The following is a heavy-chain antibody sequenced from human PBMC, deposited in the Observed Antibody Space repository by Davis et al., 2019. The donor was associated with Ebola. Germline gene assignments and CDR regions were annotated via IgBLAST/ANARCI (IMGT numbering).Heavy chain of an antibody. CDR2: IKQDGSEK. D-gene: IGHD3-3*01. CDR1: GFTFSSYA. V-gene: IGHV3-7*01. J-gene: IGHJ4*02. Sequence: GESLKISCAASGFTFSSYAMSWVRQAPGKGLEWVANIKQDGSEKYYVDSVKGRFTISRDNAKNSLYLQMNSLRDEDTAVYYCARDLRFWSGPSLDYWGQGTLVTVSS. CDR3: ARDLRFWSGPSLDY.